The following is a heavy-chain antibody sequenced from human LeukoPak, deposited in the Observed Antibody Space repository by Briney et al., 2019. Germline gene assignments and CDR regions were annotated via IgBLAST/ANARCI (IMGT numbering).Heavy chain of an antibody. V-gene: IGHV3-7*03. D-gene: IGHD6-13*01. CDR1: GFTFSSYW. CDR2: IKQDGNEK. Sequence: AGGSLRLSCAASGFTFSSYWMSWVRQAPGKGLEWVANIKQDGNEKYYVDSVKGRFTISRDNAKNSLYLQMNSLRAEDTALYCCAKDIAWRVLAAAGTGFDYWGQGTLVTVSS. J-gene: IGHJ4*02. CDR3: AKDIAWRVLAAAGTGFDY.